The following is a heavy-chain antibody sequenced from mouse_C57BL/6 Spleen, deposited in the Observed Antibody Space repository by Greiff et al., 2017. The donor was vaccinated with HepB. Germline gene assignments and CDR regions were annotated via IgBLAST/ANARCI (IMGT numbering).Heavy chain of an antibody. CDR2: ISSGGSYT. J-gene: IGHJ4*01. Sequence: EVHLVESGGDLVKPGGSLKLSCAASGFTFSSYGMSWVRQTPDKRLEWVATISSGGSYTYYPDSVKGRFTISRDNAKNTLYLQMSSLKSEDTAMYYCARPMITTNYYAMDYWGQGTSVTVSS. CDR3: ARPMITTNYYAMDY. D-gene: IGHD2-4*01. V-gene: IGHV5-6*01. CDR1: GFTFSSYG.